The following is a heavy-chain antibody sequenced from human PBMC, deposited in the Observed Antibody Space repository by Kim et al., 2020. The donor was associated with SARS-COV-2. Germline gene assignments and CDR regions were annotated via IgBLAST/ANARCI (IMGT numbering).Heavy chain of an antibody. V-gene: IGHV3-21*01. CDR3: ARDFDHVRWPPG. Sequence: YYSDPGKGRFTISRENAKNSLYLQMNSLRAEDTAVYYCARDFDHVRWPPGWGQGTLVTVSS. J-gene: IGHJ4*02. D-gene: IGHD3-9*01.